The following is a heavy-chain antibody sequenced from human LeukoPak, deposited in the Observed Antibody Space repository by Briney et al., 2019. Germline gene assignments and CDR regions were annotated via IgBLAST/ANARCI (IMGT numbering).Heavy chain of an antibody. Sequence: ASVKVSCKASGYTFTGYDLNWVRQATGQGLEWMGWMNPNSGNTGYAQNFQGRVTMTRNTSITTAYMELSSLISEDTAVYYCARGPLGEVGIVRMDVWGQGPTVTVSS. V-gene: IGHV1-8*01. CDR1: GYTFTGYD. CDR3: ARGPLGEVGIVRMDV. D-gene: IGHD1-26*01. J-gene: IGHJ6*02. CDR2: MNPNSGNT.